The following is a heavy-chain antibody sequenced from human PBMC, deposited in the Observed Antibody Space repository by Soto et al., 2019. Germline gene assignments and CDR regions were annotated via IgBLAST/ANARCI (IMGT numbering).Heavy chain of an antibody. D-gene: IGHD6-19*01. V-gene: IGHV3-7*03. CDR2: IKRDGSDM. Sequence: EVYLVESGGGLVQPGGSLRLSCAASGFTFSDYWMTWVRQAPGKGLEWVANIKRDGSDMFYVGSVKGRFTISRDNAKNSLYLHLNSLRAEDTAVYFCARSMGWRDAFDIWGQGTTVTVSS. J-gene: IGHJ3*02. CDR1: GFTFSDYW. CDR3: ARSMGWRDAFDI.